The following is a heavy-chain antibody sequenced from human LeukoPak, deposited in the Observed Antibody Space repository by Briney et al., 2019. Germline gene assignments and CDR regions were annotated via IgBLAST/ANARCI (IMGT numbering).Heavy chain of an antibody. J-gene: IGHJ4*02. CDR2: INGDGSST. D-gene: IGHD2-15*01. CDR1: GFTFSTDW. CDR3: ARDSAECSGGYCYLVN. Sequence: GGSLRLSCAASGFTFSTDWMHWVRQAPGKGLVWASRINGDGSSTRYADSVKGRFTISRDNAKNTLYLEMNSLRAEDTAVYYCARDSAECSGGYCYLVNWGQGTLVTVSS. V-gene: IGHV3-74*01.